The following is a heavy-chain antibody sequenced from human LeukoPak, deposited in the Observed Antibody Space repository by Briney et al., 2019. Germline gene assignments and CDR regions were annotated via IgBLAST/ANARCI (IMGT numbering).Heavy chain of an antibody. V-gene: IGHV4-4*02. D-gene: IGHD3-3*01. Sequence: SETLSLTCAVSGGSIKSNNWWSWVRQPPGKGLEWIGEVYHSGSTHYNPSLESRVTVSVDKSKNRFSLDLSSVTAADTAVYYCARGSIHYDFWSGYWSDYYGMDVWGQGTTVTVSS. CDR3: ARGSIHYDFWSGYWSDYYGMDV. J-gene: IGHJ6*02. CDR1: GGSIKSNNW. CDR2: VYHSGST.